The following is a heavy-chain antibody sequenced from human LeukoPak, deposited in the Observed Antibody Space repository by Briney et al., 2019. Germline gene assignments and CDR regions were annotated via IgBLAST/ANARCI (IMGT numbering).Heavy chain of an antibody. CDR3: ASSGNWFDP. CDR1: GFTFSTYA. Sequence: GGSLRLSCAAAGFTFSTYAMSWVRQAPGKGLEWVSGISGSGGRTCYADSVKGRFTISRDNSKNMLYLQMNPLRAEDTAVYYCASSGNWFDPWGQGTLVTVSS. J-gene: IGHJ5*02. V-gene: IGHV3-23*01. CDR2: ISGSGGRT. D-gene: IGHD3-10*01.